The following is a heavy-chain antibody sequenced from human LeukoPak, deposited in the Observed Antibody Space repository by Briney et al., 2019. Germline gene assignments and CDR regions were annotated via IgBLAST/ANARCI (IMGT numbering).Heavy chain of an antibody. CDR1: GFTFSSFA. Sequence: GGSLRLSCAPSGFTFSSFAIIWVRQGPGKGLEWVASISGRGDGTSYADSVKGRFTISRDNTKNTLYLQMNSLRAEDTAVYYCAKAEYCSSTTCYAFDVWGQGTMVTVSS. CDR3: AKAEYCSSTTCYAFDV. J-gene: IGHJ3*01. V-gene: IGHV3-23*01. D-gene: IGHD2-2*01. CDR2: ISGRGDGT.